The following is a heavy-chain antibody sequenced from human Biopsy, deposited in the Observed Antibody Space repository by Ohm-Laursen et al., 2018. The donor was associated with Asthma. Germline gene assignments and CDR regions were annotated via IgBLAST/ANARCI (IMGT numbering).Heavy chain of an antibody. Sequence: GSLRLSCAASGFRFSDYGMHRVRQAPGKGLEWVASVSSSGGARDYADSVKGRFTISRDNSKNTLHLQMNSLRAEDTAVYYCAKAREDIVVVVAVSDSWGQGTLVTVSS. CDR1: GFRFSDYG. J-gene: IGHJ4*02. CDR3: AKAREDIVVVVAVSDS. D-gene: IGHD2-15*01. CDR2: VSSSGGAR. V-gene: IGHV3-23*01.